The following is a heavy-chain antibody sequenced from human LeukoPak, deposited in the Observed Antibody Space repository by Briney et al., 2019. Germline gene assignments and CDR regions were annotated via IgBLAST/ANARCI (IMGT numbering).Heavy chain of an antibody. V-gene: IGHV4-59*01. D-gene: IGHD5-24*01. Sequence: SETLSLTCTVSGGSISSYYWSWIRQPPGKGLEWIGYIYYSGSTNYNPSPKSRVTISVDTSKNQFSLKLSSVTAADTAVYYCARVRISWLELAYYYMDVWGKGTTVTVSS. CDR3: ARVRISWLELAYYYMDV. J-gene: IGHJ6*03. CDR1: GGSISSYY. CDR2: IYYSGST.